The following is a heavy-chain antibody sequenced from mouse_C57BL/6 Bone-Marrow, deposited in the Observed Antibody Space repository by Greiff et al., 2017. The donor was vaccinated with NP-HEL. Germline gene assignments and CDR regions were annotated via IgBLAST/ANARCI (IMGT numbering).Heavy chain of an antibody. Sequence: EVQGVESGGGLVKPGGSLKLSCAASGFTFSDYGMHWVRQAPEKGLEWVAYISSGSSTIYYADTVKGRFTISRDNAKNTLFLQMTSLRSEDTAMYYCARNHYYGSSYAMDYWGQGTSVTVSS. J-gene: IGHJ4*01. CDR2: ISSGSSTI. CDR1: GFTFSDYG. V-gene: IGHV5-17*01. CDR3: ARNHYYGSSYAMDY. D-gene: IGHD1-1*01.